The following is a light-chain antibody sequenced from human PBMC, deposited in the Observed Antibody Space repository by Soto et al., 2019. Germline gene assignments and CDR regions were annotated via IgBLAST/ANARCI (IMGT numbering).Light chain of an antibody. CDR1: SSDIGGYKY. Sequence: QSVLTQPASVSGSLGQSITISCTGTSSDIGGYKYVSRYQQHPGKAPKLIIFEVSNRPSGVSDRFSGSNSGNTASLTISRLQAEDEADYYCTSYSRYRVLVFGGGTKVTVL. CDR3: TSYSRYRVLV. V-gene: IGLV2-14*01. CDR2: EVS. J-gene: IGLJ3*02.